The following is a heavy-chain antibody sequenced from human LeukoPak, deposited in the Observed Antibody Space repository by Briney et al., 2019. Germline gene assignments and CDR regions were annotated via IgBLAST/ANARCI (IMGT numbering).Heavy chain of an antibody. CDR3: ARAGASLRLNGDY. J-gene: IGHJ4*02. D-gene: IGHD1-1*01. V-gene: IGHV3-30*04. CDR1: GFTFSTYA. CDR2: ISFDGNNE. Sequence: GGSLRLSCAASGFTFSTYAMHWVRQAPGKGLEWVADISFDGNNEHYADSVKGQFNISRDNSKNTVYLQMNSLRTEDTAVYYCARAGASLRLNGDYWGQGTLVTVSS.